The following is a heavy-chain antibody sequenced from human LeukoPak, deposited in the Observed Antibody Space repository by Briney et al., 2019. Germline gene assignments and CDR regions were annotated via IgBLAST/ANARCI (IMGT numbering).Heavy chain of an antibody. V-gene: IGHV3-23*01. CDR3: AKDLGRYRNNFFDY. CDR2: ISGSGGGT. J-gene: IGHJ4*02. Sequence: GGSLRLSCAASGFTFSSIAMSWVRQAPDKGLEWVSTISGSGGGTYYADSVKGRFTISRDDYKNTLYLQMNSLRADDTAVYYCAKDLGRYRNNFFDYWGQGNLVTVSS. D-gene: IGHD1-26*01. CDR1: GFTFSSIA.